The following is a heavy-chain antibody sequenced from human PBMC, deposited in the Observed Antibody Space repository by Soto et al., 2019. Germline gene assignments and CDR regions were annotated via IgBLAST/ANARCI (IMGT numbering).Heavy chain of an antibody. V-gene: IGHV1-69*12. CDR3: ARESASEWLSLGWFDP. D-gene: IGHD3-22*01. CDR2: IIPIFGTA. Sequence: QVQLVQSGAEVKKPGSSVKVSCKASGGTFSSYAISWVRQAPGQGLEWMGGIIPIFGTANYAQKFQGRVTITADESTRKAYKELRSLRSEDTAVYYCARESASEWLSLGWFDPWGQGTLVTVSS. CDR1: GGTFSSYA. J-gene: IGHJ5*02.